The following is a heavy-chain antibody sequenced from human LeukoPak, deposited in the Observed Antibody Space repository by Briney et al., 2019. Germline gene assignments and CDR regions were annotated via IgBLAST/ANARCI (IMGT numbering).Heavy chain of an antibody. CDR2: ISAYNGNT. V-gene: IGHV1-18*01. Sequence: GASVKVSCKASGYTFTSYGISWVRQAPGQGLEWMGWISAYNGNTNYAQKLQGRVTMTTDTSTSTAYMALRSLRSDDTAVYYCARDLVGGESNFFLYYYYGMDVWGQGTTVTVSS. J-gene: IGHJ6*02. CDR3: ARDLVGGESNFFLYYYYGMDV. CDR1: GYTFTSYG. D-gene: IGHD2-15*01.